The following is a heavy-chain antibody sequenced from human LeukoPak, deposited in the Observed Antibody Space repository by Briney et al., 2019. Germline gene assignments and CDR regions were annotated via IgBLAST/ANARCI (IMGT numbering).Heavy chain of an antibody. CDR3: ARDTYGSGSYYNAPLDY. J-gene: IGHJ4*02. CDR1: GFTFSSYA. V-gene: IGHV3-23*01. D-gene: IGHD3-10*01. Sequence: PGGSLRLSCAASGFTFSSYAMSWVRQAPGKGLEWVSAISGSGGSTYYADSVKGRFTIPRDNAKNSLYLQMNSLRAEDTAVYYCARDTYGSGSYYNAPLDYWGQGTLVTVSS. CDR2: ISGSGGST.